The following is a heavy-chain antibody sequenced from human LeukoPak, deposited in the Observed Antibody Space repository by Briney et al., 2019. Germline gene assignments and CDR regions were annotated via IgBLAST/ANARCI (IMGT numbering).Heavy chain of an antibody. Sequence: ASVKVSCKASGYTLTDYYMHWVRQAPGQGLEWMGWMNPNSGNTGYAQKFQGRVTMTRNTSISTAYMELSSLRSEDTAVYYCARGAPNNWFDPWGQGTLVTVSS. CDR3: ARGAPNNWFDP. CDR1: GYTLTDYY. CDR2: MNPNSGNT. J-gene: IGHJ5*02. V-gene: IGHV1-8*02.